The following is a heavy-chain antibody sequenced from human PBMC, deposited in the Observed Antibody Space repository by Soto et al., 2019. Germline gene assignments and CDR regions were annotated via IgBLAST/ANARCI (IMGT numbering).Heavy chain of an antibody. J-gene: IGHJ4*02. CDR3: ARDYYDSSGYYFHWY. D-gene: IGHD3-22*01. Sequence: GWSLRLSCAASGFTFSSYAMSWVRQAPGKGLEWVSAISGSGGSTYYADSVKGRFTISRDNSKNTLYLQMNSLRAEDTAVYYCARDYYDSSGYYFHWYWGQGTLVTVSS. CDR2: ISGSGGST. V-gene: IGHV3-23*01. CDR1: GFTFSSYA.